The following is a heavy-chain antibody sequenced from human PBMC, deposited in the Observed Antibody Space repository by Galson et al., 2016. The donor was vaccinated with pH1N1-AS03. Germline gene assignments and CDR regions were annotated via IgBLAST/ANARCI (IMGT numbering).Heavy chain of an antibody. V-gene: IGHV1-18*01. J-gene: IGHJ6*03. CDR2: ISPYNGNA. D-gene: IGHD1-26*01. CDR1: GYKFDTYG. CDR3: ARDGVGSIFPYYSFHMDV. Sequence: SVKVSCKASGYKFDTYGISWVRQAPGQGLEWLGWISPYNGNANYAQRYRGRVTMTTGTSTTTAYMELRSLTYDDTAVYYCARDGVGSIFPYYSFHMDVWGKGTTVTVSS.